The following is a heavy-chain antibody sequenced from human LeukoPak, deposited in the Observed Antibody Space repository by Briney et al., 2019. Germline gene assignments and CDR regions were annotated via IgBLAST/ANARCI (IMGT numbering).Heavy chain of an antibody. CDR2: ISNAASTI. J-gene: IGHJ4*02. CDR3: ARVTRRNYGPWAFDY. CDR1: GFTFTNAW. V-gene: IGHV3-11*04. D-gene: IGHD1-7*01. Sequence: GGSLRLSCAASGFTFTNAWMSWVRQAPGKGLEWVSYISNAASTIYYADSVKGRFTISRDNARNSLFLQMNSLRVEDTAVYYCARVTRRNYGPWAFDYWGQGTLATVSS.